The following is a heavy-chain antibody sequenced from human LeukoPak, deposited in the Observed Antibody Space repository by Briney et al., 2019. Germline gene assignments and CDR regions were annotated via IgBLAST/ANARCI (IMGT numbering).Heavy chain of an antibody. J-gene: IGHJ6*03. V-gene: IGHV3-30*02. Sequence: PGGSLRLSCVASGFTISSHGMYWVRQAPGKGLEWVAFIRYDGSNKYYADSVKGRFTISRDNSKNTLYLQMNSLRGEDTAVYYCAKGPYYYMDVWGKGTTVTVS. CDR1: GFTISSHG. CDR2: IRYDGSNK. CDR3: AKGPYYYMDV.